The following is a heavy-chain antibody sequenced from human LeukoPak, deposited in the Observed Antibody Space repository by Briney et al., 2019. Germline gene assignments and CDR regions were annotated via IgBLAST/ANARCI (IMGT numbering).Heavy chain of an antibody. CDR3: ARSGYFAEYFQS. CDR1: GDSFSSKTAA. D-gene: IGHD3-22*01. Sequence: SQTLSLTCAVSGDSFSSKTAAWDWIRQSPSRGLEWLVRTYYRSKWHYDYAVSVKSQITISPDTSKNQFSLQLNSVTPDDTAVYYCARSGYFAEYFQSWGQGTLVTVSS. CDR2: TYYRSKWHY. V-gene: IGHV6-1*01. J-gene: IGHJ1*01.